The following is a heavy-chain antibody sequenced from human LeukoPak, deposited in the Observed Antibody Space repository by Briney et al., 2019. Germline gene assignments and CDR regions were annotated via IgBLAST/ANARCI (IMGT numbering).Heavy chain of an antibody. CDR3: ARGKSSSTSCYIY. D-gene: IGHD2-2*02. Sequence: ASVKVPCKASGYTFTGYYMHWVRQAPGQGLEWMGWINPNSGGTNYAQKFQGRVTMTRDTSISTAYMELSRLRSDDTAVYYCARGKSSSTSCYIYWGQGTLVTVSS. CDR2: INPNSGGT. CDR1: GYTFTGYY. V-gene: IGHV1-2*02. J-gene: IGHJ4*02.